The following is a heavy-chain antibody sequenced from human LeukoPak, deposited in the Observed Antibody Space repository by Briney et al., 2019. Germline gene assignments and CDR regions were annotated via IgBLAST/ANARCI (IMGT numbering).Heavy chain of an antibody. CDR1: GFTFSNYA. V-gene: IGHV3-23*01. CDR3: AKEHTDWKGGNWFDP. Sequence: GGSLRLSCAASGFTFSNYAMSWVRQAPGKGPEWVSAISDSGGSTYYADSVKGRFSISRDNSRNALYLHMNSLRAEDTAVYYCAKEHTDWKGGNWFDPWGQGTVVTVSS. D-gene: IGHD1-1*01. CDR2: ISDSGGST. J-gene: IGHJ5*02.